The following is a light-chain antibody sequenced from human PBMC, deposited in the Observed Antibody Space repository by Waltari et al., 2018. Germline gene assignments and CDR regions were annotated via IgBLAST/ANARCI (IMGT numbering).Light chain of an antibody. V-gene: IGKV3-15*01. Sequence: EIVMTQSPATLSVSPGEGATLSCRASQSVTSLAWYQQKPAQAPRPLIYGASTRATGIPARFSGSGSGTEFTLTISSLQSEDLAVYDCQQYNKGLDTFGQGTKLEIK. CDR1: QSVTS. J-gene: IGKJ2*01. CDR2: GAS. CDR3: QQYNKGLDT.